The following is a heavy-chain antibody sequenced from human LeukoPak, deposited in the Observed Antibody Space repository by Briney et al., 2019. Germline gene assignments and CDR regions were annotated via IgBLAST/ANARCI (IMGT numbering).Heavy chain of an antibody. CDR3: ARTFYGGPWAGFYPDY. J-gene: IGHJ4*02. V-gene: IGHV4-59*08. CDR2: VSHTGGT. Sequence: SETLSLTCTVSGGSISSHYWSWIRQPPGKGLEWLGYVSHTGGTNYNPSLKSRLTTSADTSKNQFFLKLTSVTAADTAVYYCARTFYGGPWAGFYPDYWGQGALVTVSP. D-gene: IGHD4-23*01. CDR1: GGSISSHY.